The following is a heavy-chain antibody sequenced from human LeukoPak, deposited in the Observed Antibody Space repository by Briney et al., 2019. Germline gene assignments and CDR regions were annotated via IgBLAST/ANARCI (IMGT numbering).Heavy chain of an antibody. J-gene: IGHJ4*02. CDR2: IKQDGSEK. CDR3: ARDPGSGYEEHFDY. D-gene: IGHD5-12*01. CDR1: GLTFNNYW. Sequence: GGSLRLSCAASGLTFNNYWMNWVRQAPGKGLEWVANIKQDGSEKKYVDSVKGRFTISRDNAKDSLYLQMNSLRAEDTAVYYCARDPGSGYEEHFDYWGQGTLVTVSS. V-gene: IGHV3-7*03.